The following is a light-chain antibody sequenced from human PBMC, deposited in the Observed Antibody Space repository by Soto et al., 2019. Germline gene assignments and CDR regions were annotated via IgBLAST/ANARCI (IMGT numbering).Light chain of an antibody. V-gene: IGLV1-40*01. J-gene: IGLJ1*01. CDR3: QSYDSSLSGSTV. CDR2: GNN. CDR1: SSSIGAGYD. Sequence: QSVLTQPPSVSGAPGQRVTISCTGGSSSIGAGYDVHWYQQVPGTAPKLLIYGNNNRPSGVPDRFSGSKSGTSASLAITGLQAEDEADYYCQSYDSSLSGSTVFGTGTKLTVL.